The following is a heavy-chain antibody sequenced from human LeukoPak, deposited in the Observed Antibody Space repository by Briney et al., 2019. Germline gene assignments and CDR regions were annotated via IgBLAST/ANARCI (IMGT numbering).Heavy chain of an antibody. J-gene: IGHJ5*02. CDR3: AVYYDILTGYEDWFDP. Sequence: ASVKVSCKASGYTFTSYDINWVRQATGQGLEWMGWMNPNSGNTGYAQKFQGRVTITRNTSISTAYMELSSLRSEDTAVYYCAVYYDILTGYEDWFDPWGQGTLVTVSS. CDR1: GYTFTSYD. CDR2: MNPNSGNT. V-gene: IGHV1-8*03. D-gene: IGHD3-9*01.